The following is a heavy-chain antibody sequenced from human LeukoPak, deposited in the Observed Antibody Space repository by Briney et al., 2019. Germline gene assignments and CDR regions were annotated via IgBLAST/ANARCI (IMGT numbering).Heavy chain of an antibody. D-gene: IGHD2-2*01. CDR3: AGVVPAAQMGAFDI. V-gene: IGHV4-31*03. J-gene: IGHJ3*02. CDR1: GGSISSGGYY. Sequence: SQTLSLTCTVSGGSISSGGYYWSWIRQHPGKGLEWIGYIYYSGSTYYNPSLKSRVTISVDTSKNQFSLKLSSVTAADTAVYYCAGVVPAAQMGAFDIWGQGTMVTVSS. CDR2: IYYSGST.